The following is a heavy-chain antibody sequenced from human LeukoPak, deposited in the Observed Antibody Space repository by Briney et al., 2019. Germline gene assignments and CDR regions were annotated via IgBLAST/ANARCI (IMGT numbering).Heavy chain of an antibody. V-gene: IGHV4-39*01. D-gene: IGHD6-19*01. CDR2: IYYSGST. Sequence: PSETLSLTCTVSGGSISSISYYWGWIRQPPGKGLEWIGSIYYSGSTYYNPSLKSRVTISVDTSKNQFSLKLSSVSAADTAVYYCARLPSGWGHPSFDYWGQGTLVTVSS. CDR1: GGSISSISYY. J-gene: IGHJ4*02. CDR3: ARLPSGWGHPSFDY.